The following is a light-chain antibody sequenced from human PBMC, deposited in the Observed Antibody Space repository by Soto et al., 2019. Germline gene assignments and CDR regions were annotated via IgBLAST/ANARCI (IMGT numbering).Light chain of an antibody. V-gene: IGKV3-15*01. CDR3: QHYNHWLWT. CDR1: QSVSSN. J-gene: IGKJ1*01. CDR2: GAS. Sequence: EIVMTQSPATLSVSPGERATLSCMASQSVSSNLAWYQQKPGQAPRLLIYGASTRATGIPARFSGSGSGTEFTLTISSLQSEDSAVYYCQHYNHWLWTFGQGTKVDI.